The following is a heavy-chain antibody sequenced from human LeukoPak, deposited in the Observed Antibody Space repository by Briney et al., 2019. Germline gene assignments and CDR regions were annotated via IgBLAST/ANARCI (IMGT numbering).Heavy chain of an antibody. CDR1: SASISSYY. CDR3: VKHGSGWSFDY. D-gene: IGHD6-19*01. CDR2: IQNTGGT. Sequence: SETLSLTCTVSSASISSYYWGWIRQSPGNGLEWIGYIQNTGGTNYNPSLKSRVSISKDTSKNQFSLQVRSVTAADTAVYYCVKHGSGWSFDYWGQGTLVTVSS. J-gene: IGHJ4*02. V-gene: IGHV4-59*01.